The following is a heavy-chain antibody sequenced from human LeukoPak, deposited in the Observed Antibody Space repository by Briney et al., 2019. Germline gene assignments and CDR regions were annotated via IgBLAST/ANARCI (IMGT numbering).Heavy chain of an antibody. CDR3: ARLAKSVYFYYYMDV. CDR2: IQYDGGNK. Sequence: PGGSLRLSCTASGFTFTNYGIHWVRQAPGKGLEWVAFIQYDGGNKYYADSVKGRFTISRDNSKNTVHLQMNSLRAEDTAVYYCARLAKSVYFYYYMDVWGKGTTVTISS. CDR1: GFTFTNYG. D-gene: IGHD2-8*01. V-gene: IGHV3-30*02. J-gene: IGHJ6*03.